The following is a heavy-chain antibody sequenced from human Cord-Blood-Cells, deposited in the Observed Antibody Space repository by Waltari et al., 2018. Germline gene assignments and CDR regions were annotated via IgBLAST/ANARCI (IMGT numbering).Heavy chain of an antibody. D-gene: IGHD1-26*01. V-gene: IGHV1-69*01. CDR1: GGTFSSYA. J-gene: IGHJ4*02. CDR3: AREGYIVGASLFDY. Sequence: QVQLVQSGAEVKKPGSSVKVSCKASGGTFSSYAISWLRPAPGQGLEWMGGIIPIFGTANYAQKFQGRVTITADESTSTAYMELSSLRSEDTAVYYCAREGYIVGASLFDYWGQGTLVTVSS. CDR2: IIPIFGTA.